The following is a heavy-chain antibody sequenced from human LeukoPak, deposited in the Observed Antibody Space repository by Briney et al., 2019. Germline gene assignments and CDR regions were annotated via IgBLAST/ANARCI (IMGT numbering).Heavy chain of an antibody. Sequence: SETLSLTCTVSGYSISSGYYWGWIRQPPGKGLEWIGCLYHSGSTSYNPSLKSRVTISVDTSKQQFSLKLSSVTAAHTAVYYCARVIFPPDYDSSGYYYLPYYFDYWGQGTLVTVSS. CDR3: ARVIFPPDYDSSGYYYLPYYFDY. J-gene: IGHJ4*02. CDR1: GYSISSGYY. CDR2: LYHSGST. V-gene: IGHV4-38-2*02. D-gene: IGHD3-22*01.